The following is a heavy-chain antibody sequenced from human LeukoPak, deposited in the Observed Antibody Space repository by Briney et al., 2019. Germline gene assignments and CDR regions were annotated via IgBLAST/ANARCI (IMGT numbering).Heavy chain of an antibody. D-gene: IGHD3-10*01. Sequence: ASVKVSCKASGYTFTSYAMHWVRQAPGQRLEWMGWINAGNGNTKYSQKFQRRVTITRDTSASTAYMELSSLRSEDTAVYYCARDGTILLWFGESYYFDYWGQGTLVTVSS. CDR3: ARDGTILLWFGESYYFDY. J-gene: IGHJ4*02. CDR1: GYTFTSYA. CDR2: INAGNGNT. V-gene: IGHV1-3*01.